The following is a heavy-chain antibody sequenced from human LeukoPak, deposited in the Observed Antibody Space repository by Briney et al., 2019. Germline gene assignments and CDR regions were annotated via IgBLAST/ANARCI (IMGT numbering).Heavy chain of an antibody. D-gene: IGHD5-12*01. J-gene: IGHJ3*02. CDR3: AKTMGPYSGFGAFDI. CDR1: GFTFSSYA. V-gene: IGHV3-30-3*02. Sequence: GRSLRLSCAASGFTFSSYAVHWVRQAPGKGLEWVAVISHDGSNKYYADSVKGRFTISRDNSKDTLYLQMNSLRAEDTAVYYCAKTMGPYSGFGAFDIWGLGTMVTVSS. CDR2: ISHDGSNK.